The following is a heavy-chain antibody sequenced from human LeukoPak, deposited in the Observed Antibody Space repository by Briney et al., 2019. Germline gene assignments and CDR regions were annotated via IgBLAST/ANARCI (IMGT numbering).Heavy chain of an antibody. J-gene: IGHJ4*02. CDR2: IIPIFGTA. CDR3: ARSGGPDIVFDY. CDR1: GGTFSSYS. Sequence: SVKVSCKASGGTFSSYSISWVRQAPGQGLEWMGGIIPIFGTANYAQKFQGRVTITADKSTSTAYMELSSLRSEDTAVYYCARSGGPDIVFDYWGQGTLVTVSS. D-gene: IGHD2-15*01. V-gene: IGHV1-69*06.